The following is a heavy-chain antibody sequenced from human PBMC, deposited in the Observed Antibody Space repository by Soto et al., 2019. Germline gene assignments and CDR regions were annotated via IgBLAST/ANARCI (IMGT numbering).Heavy chain of an antibody. V-gene: IGHV1-18*01. CDR1: GYTFTSYG. D-gene: IGHD3-22*01. CDR2: ISAYNDNT. Sequence: ASVKVSCKASGYTFTSYGISWVRQAPGQGLEWMGWISAYNDNTNYAQKLQGRITMATDTSTSTAYMDLRSLRSDDTAVYYCARVRYYYDSSGYQPDYFDNWGQGTLVTVS. CDR3: ARVRYYYDSSGYQPDYFDN. J-gene: IGHJ4*02.